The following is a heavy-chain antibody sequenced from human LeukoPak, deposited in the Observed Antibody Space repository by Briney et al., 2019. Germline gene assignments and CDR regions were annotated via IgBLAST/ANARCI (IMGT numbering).Heavy chain of an antibody. CDR1: GYSFSDYY. Sequence: GASVKVSCMASGYSFSDYYIHWMRQAPGQGLEWMAWINPTTGEIKTAQQFQGRATMTWATPTGTAYMELSRLRSDDTAVYYCARDRFTGSYRPFGYWGQGTLVTVSS. V-gene: IGHV1-2*02. CDR3: ARDRFTGSYRPFGY. J-gene: IGHJ4*02. CDR2: INPTTGEI. D-gene: IGHD3-16*02.